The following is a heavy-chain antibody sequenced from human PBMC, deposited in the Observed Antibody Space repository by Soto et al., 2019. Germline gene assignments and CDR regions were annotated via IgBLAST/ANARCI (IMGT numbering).Heavy chain of an antibody. CDR1: GFTFNTHW. Sequence: EVQLVESGGGVVQPGGSLRLSCTASGFTFNTHWMHWVRQAPGKWLLWVSRIYFDGLTTNYAASVKGRLTVSRDNAKNTVYRHVNTLRDEDTAVYYCARGGAMGVDYWGQGTLVTVSS. V-gene: IGHV3-74*01. D-gene: IGHD1-26*01. J-gene: IGHJ4*02. CDR3: ARGGAMGVDY. CDR2: IYFDGLTT.